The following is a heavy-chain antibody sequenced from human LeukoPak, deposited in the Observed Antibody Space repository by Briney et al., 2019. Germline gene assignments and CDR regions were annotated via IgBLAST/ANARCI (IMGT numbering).Heavy chain of an antibody. Sequence: ASVKVSCKASGGTFSSYAISWVRQAPGQGLEWMGGIIPIFGTANYTQKFQGRVTITADESTSTAYMELSSLRSEGTAVYYCARASSEYGSYDAFDIWGQGTMVTVSS. CDR3: ARASSEYGSYDAFDI. V-gene: IGHV1-69*13. CDR2: IIPIFGTA. D-gene: IGHD2/OR15-2a*01. CDR1: GGTFSSYA. J-gene: IGHJ3*02.